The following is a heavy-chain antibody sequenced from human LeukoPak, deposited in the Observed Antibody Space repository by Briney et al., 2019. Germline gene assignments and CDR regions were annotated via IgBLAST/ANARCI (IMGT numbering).Heavy chain of an antibody. CDR3: AREGPDRGSFDY. Sequence: GGSLRLSCAASGFTFRNYTMTWVRQAPGKGLEWVSAISGSGGSTYYADSVKGRFTISRENAKNSLYLQMNSLRAGDTAVYYCAREGPDRGSFDYWGQGTLVTVSS. CDR1: GFTFRNYT. CDR2: ISGSGGST. D-gene: IGHD1-14*01. J-gene: IGHJ4*02. V-gene: IGHV3-23*01.